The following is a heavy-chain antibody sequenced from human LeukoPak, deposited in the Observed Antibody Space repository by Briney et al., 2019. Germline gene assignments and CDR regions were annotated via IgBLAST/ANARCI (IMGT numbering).Heavy chain of an antibody. Sequence: SETLSRTCTVSGGSISSHYWSWIRQPPGRGLEWIGYISYSGYTNYNPSLKSRVTISLDTSKNQFSLKLSSVTAADTAVYYCARDWVVVQPYIMDVWGQGTTVTVSS. CDR1: GGSISSHY. CDR2: ISYSGYT. J-gene: IGHJ6*02. D-gene: IGHD2-2*01. CDR3: ARDWVVVQPYIMDV. V-gene: IGHV4-59*11.